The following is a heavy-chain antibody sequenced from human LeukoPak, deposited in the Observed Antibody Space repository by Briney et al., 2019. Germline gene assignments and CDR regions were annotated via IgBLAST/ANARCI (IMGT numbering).Heavy chain of an antibody. Sequence: GGSLRLSCAASGFTFGSYGMPGVRQAPGKGLEWVGVIWYDGSNKYYADSVKGRFTISRDNSKNTLYLQMNSLRAEDTAVYYCPRDSTMVRGVIFHPPTSWFDPWGQGTLVTVSS. V-gene: IGHV3-33*01. CDR3: PRDSTMVRGVIFHPPTSWFDP. CDR1: GFTFGSYG. CDR2: IWYDGSNK. D-gene: IGHD3-10*01. J-gene: IGHJ5*02.